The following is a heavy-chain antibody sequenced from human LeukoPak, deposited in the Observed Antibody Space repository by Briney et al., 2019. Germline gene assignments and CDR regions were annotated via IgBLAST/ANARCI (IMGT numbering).Heavy chain of an antibody. D-gene: IGHD6-19*01. CDR1: GGSISSYY. V-gene: IGHV4-4*07. Sequence: SETLSLTCTVSGGSISSYYWSWIRQPAGKGLEWIGRIYTSGSTYYNPSLKSRVTISVDTSKNQFSLKLSSVTAADTAVYYCARISSGWNVVDYWGQGTLVTVSS. J-gene: IGHJ4*02. CDR3: ARISSGWNVVDY. CDR2: IYTSGST.